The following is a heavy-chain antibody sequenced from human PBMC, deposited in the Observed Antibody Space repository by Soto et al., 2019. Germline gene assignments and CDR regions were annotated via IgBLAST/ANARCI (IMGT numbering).Heavy chain of an antibody. CDR1: GFTFSSYA. CDR2: ISYDGSNK. Sequence: LRLSCAASGFTFSSYAMHWVRQAPGKGLEWVAVISYDGSNKYYADSVKGRFTISRDNSKNTLYLQMNSLRAEDTAVYYCASPYGDYVGNYYFDYWGQGTLVTVSS. J-gene: IGHJ4*02. CDR3: ASPYGDYVGNYYFDY. D-gene: IGHD4-17*01. V-gene: IGHV3-30-3*01.